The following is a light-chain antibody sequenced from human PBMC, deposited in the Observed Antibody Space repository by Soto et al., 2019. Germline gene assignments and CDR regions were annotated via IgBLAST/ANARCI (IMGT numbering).Light chain of an antibody. V-gene: IGKV2-28*01. CDR3: MQALQTPQYT. Sequence: DIVMTQSPLSLPVTPGEPASISCRSSQSLLHSNGYNYLDWYLQKPGQSPQLLIYLGSNRSSGVPDRFSGSGSGTDFTLKISRVXXXXXXXXXCMQALQTPQYTFGQGTKLXXK. J-gene: IGKJ2*01. CDR2: LGS. CDR1: QSLLHSNGYNY.